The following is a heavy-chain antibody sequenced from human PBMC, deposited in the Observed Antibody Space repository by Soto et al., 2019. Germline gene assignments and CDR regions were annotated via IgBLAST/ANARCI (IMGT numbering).Heavy chain of an antibody. J-gene: IGHJ4*02. Sequence: QVQLVQSGAEVKEPGSSVKVSCKASGGTFSSYSISWVRQAPGQGLEWMGRIIPIVDIATYAQKLEGRVTITTDXXTSTAYMELSSLRSEDTAVYYCARVTAVAGNYFDYWGQGTQVTVSS. V-gene: IGHV1-69*02. D-gene: IGHD6-19*01. CDR2: IIPIVDIA. CDR3: ARVTAVAGNYFDY. CDR1: GGTFSSYS.